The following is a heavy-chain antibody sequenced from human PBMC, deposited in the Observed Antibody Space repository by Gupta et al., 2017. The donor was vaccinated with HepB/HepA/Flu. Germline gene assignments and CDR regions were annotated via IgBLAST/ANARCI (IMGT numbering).Heavy chain of an antibody. D-gene: IGHD3-22*01. CDR2: THFNGNT. J-gene: IGHJ4*02. CDR1: GGSISSGGYS. V-gene: IGHV4-31*03. CDR3: ARFSHVYDGSGYHYFFDY. Sequence: QVQLQESGPGLVKPSQTLSLTCTVSGGSISSGGYSWGWIRQFPGKGLEWIGYTHFNGNTYYNPSLKSRLTMSVATSQNQFSLTLTSVTAADTAVYYCARFSHVYDGSGYHYFFDYWGQGTLVTVSS.